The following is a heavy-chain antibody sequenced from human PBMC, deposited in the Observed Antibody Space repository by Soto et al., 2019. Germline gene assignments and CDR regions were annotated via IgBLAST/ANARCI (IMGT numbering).Heavy chain of an antibody. CDR3: ARQIYDSDTGPNFRYYFDS. CDR2: IDPSDSQT. J-gene: IGHJ4*02. D-gene: IGHD3-22*01. Sequence: GESLKISCNGSGYSFAVYCITLVLQKPGKGLEWMGRIDPSDSQTYYSPSFRGHVTISVTKSITTVFLQWSSLRASDTAMYYCARQIYDSDTGPNFRYYFDSWGQGTPVTVSS. CDR1: GYSFAVYC. V-gene: IGHV5-10-1*01.